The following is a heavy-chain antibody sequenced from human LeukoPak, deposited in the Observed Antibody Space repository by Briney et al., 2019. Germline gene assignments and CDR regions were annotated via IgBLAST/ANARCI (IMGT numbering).Heavy chain of an antibody. CDR2: IYYSGST. V-gene: IGHV4-31*03. D-gene: IGHD3-22*01. CDR1: GGSISSGDYY. CDR3: AREGYDSSYYYYLDY. Sequence: PSETLSLTCTVSGGSISSGDYYWSWIRQHPGKGLEWIGNIYYSGSTYYNPSLKSRVTISVDTSKSQFSLKLCSVTAADTAVYYCAREGYDSSYYYYLDYWGQGTLVTVSS. J-gene: IGHJ4*02.